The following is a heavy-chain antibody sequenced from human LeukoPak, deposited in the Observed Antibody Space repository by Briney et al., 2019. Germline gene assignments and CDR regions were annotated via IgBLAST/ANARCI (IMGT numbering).Heavy chain of an antibody. CDR1: GGSINSYY. V-gene: IGHV4-59*08. Sequence: YPSETLSLTCTVSGGSINSYYWSWIRQPPGKGLEWIGYISYSGSTTYNPSLKSRVTISVDTSKNQFSLTLSSVTAADTAVYYCARLSTTWFDYWGQGTLVTVSS. CDR3: ARLSTTWFDY. D-gene: IGHD4-11*01. J-gene: IGHJ4*02. CDR2: ISYSGST.